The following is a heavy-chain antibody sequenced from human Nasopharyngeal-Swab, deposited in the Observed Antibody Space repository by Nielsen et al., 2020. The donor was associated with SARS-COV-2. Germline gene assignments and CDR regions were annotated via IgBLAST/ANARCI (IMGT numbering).Heavy chain of an antibody. CDR2: IYYSGST. Sequence: RQAPGKGLEWIGSIYYSGSTYYNPSLKSRVTISVDTSKNQFSLKLSSVTAADTAVYYCARWKGIAAAWDYWGQGTLVTAPQ. D-gene: IGHD6-13*01. J-gene: IGHJ4*02. V-gene: IGHV4-39*01. CDR3: ARWKGIAAAWDY.